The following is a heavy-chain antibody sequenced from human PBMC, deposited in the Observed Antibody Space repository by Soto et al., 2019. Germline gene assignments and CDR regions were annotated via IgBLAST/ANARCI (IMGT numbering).Heavy chain of an antibody. Sequence: GGSLRLSCEASGFVFTTSAIAWGRQAPGKGLEWVATISGSGVSTSYTDSVKGRFIITRDNSGNTLSLQMVSLRDDDTAVYFCAAVMGSDFDHVWGSLSFDHWGQGSLVTVSS. CDR1: GFVFTTSA. CDR3: AAVMGSDFDHVWGSLSFDH. D-gene: IGHD3-16*01. J-gene: IGHJ4*02. V-gene: IGHV3-23*01. CDR2: ISGSGVST.